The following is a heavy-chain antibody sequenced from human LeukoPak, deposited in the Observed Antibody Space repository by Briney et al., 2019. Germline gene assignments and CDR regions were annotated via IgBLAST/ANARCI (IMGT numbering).Heavy chain of an antibody. D-gene: IGHD6-19*01. CDR3: AKDRPRIAVAGTSYFDY. CDR1: GFTFSSYS. V-gene: IGHV3-21*01. J-gene: IGHJ4*02. Sequence: GGSLRLSCAASGFTFSSYSMNWVRQAPGKGLEWVSSISSSSSYIYYADSVKGRFTISRDNAKNSLYLQMNSLRAEDTAVYYCAKDRPRIAVAGTSYFDYWGQGTLVTVSS. CDR2: ISSSSSYI.